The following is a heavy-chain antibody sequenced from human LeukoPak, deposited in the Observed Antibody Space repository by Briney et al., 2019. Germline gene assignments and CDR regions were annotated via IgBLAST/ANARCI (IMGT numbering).Heavy chain of an antibody. CDR1: GGSISSYY. Sequence: SETLSLTCTVSGGSISSYYWSWIRQPPGKGLERIGYIYYSGSTNYNPSLKSRVTISVDTSKNQFSLKLSSVTAADTAVYYCAREYGSGSYYRLDAFDIWGQGTMVTVSS. CDR3: AREYGSGSYYRLDAFDI. J-gene: IGHJ3*02. CDR2: IYYSGST. V-gene: IGHV4-59*12. D-gene: IGHD3-10*01.